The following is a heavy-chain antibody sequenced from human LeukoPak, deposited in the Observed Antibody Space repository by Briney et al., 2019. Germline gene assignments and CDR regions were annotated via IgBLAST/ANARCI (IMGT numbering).Heavy chain of an antibody. V-gene: IGHV3-11*01. Sequence: GGSLRLSCAASGFTFSDYYKSWIRQAPGKGLEWVSYISSSGSTIYYADSVKGRFTISRDNAKNSLYLQMNSLRAEDTAVYYCARVLRRTQIFDYWGQGTLVTVSS. CDR2: ISSSGSTI. CDR3: ARVLRRTQIFDY. J-gene: IGHJ4*02. D-gene: IGHD5/OR15-5a*01. CDR1: GFTFSDYY.